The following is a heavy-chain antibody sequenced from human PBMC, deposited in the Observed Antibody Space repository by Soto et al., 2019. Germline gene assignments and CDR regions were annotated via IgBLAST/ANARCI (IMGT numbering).Heavy chain of an antibody. CDR2: IHYSGST. CDR3: ARVPHRSSWYGGEVLRQSYGMGV. Sequence: SETLSLTCTVSGGSVSSGSYYWSWIRQPPGKGLEWIGYIHYSGSTNYNPSLKSRVTISVDTSKNQFSLKLSSVTAADTAVYYWARVPHRSSWYGGEVLRQSYGMGVWGQGTTVTVSS. CDR1: GGSVSSGSYY. J-gene: IGHJ6*02. D-gene: IGHD6-13*01. V-gene: IGHV4-61*01.